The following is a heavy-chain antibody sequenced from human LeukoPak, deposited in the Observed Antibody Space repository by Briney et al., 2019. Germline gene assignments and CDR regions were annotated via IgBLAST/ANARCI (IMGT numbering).Heavy chain of an antibody. J-gene: IGHJ4*02. Sequence: PGGSLRLSCAASGFTFSSYAMHWVRQAPGKGLEWVAVISYDGSNKYYADSVKGRFTISRDNSKNTLYLQMNSLRAEDTAVYYCARGMYDIGYSSGWYFDYWGQGTLVTVSS. D-gene: IGHD6-19*01. CDR3: ARGMYDIGYSSGWYFDY. V-gene: IGHV3-30*14. CDR1: GFTFSSYA. CDR2: ISYDGSNK.